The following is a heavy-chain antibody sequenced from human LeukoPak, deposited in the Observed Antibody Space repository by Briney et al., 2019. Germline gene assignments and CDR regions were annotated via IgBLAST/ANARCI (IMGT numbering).Heavy chain of an antibody. Sequence: SETLSLTCTVSGGSISSYYWSWIRQPPGKGLEWIGYIYYSGSTNYNPSLKSRVTISIDTSKNQFSLNVRAVTAADTAVYYCARSELNDYSRYWGQGILVIVSS. V-gene: IGHV4-59*08. CDR2: IYYSGST. J-gene: IGHJ4*02. CDR3: ARSELNDYSRY. CDR1: GGSISSYY. D-gene: IGHD4-11*01.